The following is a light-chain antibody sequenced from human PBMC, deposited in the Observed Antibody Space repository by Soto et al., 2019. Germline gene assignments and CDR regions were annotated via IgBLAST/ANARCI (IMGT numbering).Light chain of an antibody. J-gene: IGLJ3*02. Sequence: QSVLTQPPSVSGAPGQRATISCTGSSSNIGAGYDVHWYQQLPGTAPKLLIYGNSNRPSGVPDRFSGSKSGTSASLAITCLRAEDEADYYCQYYDISRRGWVFGGGTKVTVL. V-gene: IGLV1-40*01. CDR1: SSNIGAGYD. CDR3: QYYDISRRGWV. CDR2: GNS.